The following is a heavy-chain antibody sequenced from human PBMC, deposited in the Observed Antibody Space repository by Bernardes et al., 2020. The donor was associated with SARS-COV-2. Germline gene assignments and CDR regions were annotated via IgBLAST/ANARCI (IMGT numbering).Heavy chain of an antibody. CDR3: ARDLSHLVRRGFDL. Sequence: LSLTCTVSGGSIGSYYLAWIRQPPGKGLEWIGYIYHSGSTNYNPSLKSRVTISVDRSQNQFSLNLSSVTPADTAVYYCARDLSHLVRRGFDLWGRGTLVTVSS. CDR1: GGSIGSYY. J-gene: IGHJ2*01. CDR2: IYHSGST. V-gene: IGHV4-59*01. D-gene: IGHD3-10*01.